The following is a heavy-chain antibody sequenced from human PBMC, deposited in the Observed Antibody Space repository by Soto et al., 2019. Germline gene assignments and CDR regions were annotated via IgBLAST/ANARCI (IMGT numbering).Heavy chain of an antibody. CDR1: GFTVINNY. CDR3: ERAHTVTTNFDS. Sequence: GGSLRLSCAASGFTVINNYMSWVRQAPGKGLEWVSIIYSGGTTYYSDSVKGRFTISRDNSNNTLYLQMNSLRVEDTAVYYCERAHTVTTNFDSWGQRHLVTVSS. CDR2: IYSGGTT. V-gene: IGHV3-66*01. D-gene: IGHD5-12*01. J-gene: IGHJ4*02.